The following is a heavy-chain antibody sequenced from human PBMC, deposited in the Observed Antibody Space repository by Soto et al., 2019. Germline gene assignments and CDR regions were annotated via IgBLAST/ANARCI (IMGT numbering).Heavy chain of an antibody. J-gene: IGHJ6*02. Sequence: SETLSLACAVYGGSFSGYYWSWIRQPPGKGLEWIGEINHSGSTNYNPSLKSRVTISVDTSKNQFSLKLSSVTAADTAVYYCARGRTGSGSWAYYYGMDVWGQGTTVTVSS. CDR1: GGSFSGYY. CDR2: INHSGST. CDR3: ARGRTGSGSWAYYYGMDV. D-gene: IGHD3-10*01. V-gene: IGHV4-34*01.